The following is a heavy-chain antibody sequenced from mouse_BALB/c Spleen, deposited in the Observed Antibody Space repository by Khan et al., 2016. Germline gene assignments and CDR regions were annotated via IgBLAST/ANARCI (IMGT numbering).Heavy chain of an antibody. CDR2: IDPENGHT. V-gene: IGHV14-1*02. J-gene: IGHJ3*01. Sequence: EVQLQESGAELVRPGALVKLSCKASGFNIKDYYLHWVKQRPEQGLEWVGWIDPENGHTIYDPKFQGKASMTADTSSNTAYLQLSSLTSEDTAVYYWSGEISYHTSRGFAYWGQGTLVTVSA. CDR3: SGEISYHTSRGFAY. D-gene: IGHD2-12*01. CDR1: GFNIKDYY.